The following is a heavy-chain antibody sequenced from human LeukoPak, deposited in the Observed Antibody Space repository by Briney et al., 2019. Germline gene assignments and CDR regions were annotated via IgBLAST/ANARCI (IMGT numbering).Heavy chain of an antibody. V-gene: IGHV3-30*02. CDR3: AKDEGRELLPRHFDY. J-gene: IGHJ4*02. CDR1: GFTFSSYG. D-gene: IGHD1-26*01. CDR2: IRYDGSNK. Sequence: PGGSLRLSCAASGFTFSSYGMHWVRQAPGKGLEWVAFIRYDGSNKYYADSVKGRFTISRDNSKNTLYLQMNSLRAEDTAVYYCAKDEGRELLPRHFDYWSQGTLVTVSS.